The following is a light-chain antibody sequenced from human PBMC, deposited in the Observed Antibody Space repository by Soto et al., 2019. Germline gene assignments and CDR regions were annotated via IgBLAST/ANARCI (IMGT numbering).Light chain of an antibody. CDR2: GAS. V-gene: IGKV3-20*01. Sequence: EIVLTQSPGTLSLSPGERATLSCRASQSVSSSFLAWYQQKPRQAPRLLIYGASSRATGIPDSFSGSGSGTDFTLTISRLEPEDFAVFYCQQYGSSPYTFGQGTKLEIK. CDR1: QSVSSSF. CDR3: QQYGSSPYT. J-gene: IGKJ2*01.